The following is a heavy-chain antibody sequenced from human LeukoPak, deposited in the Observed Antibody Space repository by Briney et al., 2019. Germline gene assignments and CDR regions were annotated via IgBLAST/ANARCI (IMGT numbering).Heavy chain of an antibody. CDR2: IYYSGST. CDR3: ARDLTAVAVRVFDY. D-gene: IGHD6-19*01. J-gene: IGHJ4*02. V-gene: IGHV4-31*03. CDR1: GGSISSGGYY. Sequence: SETLSLTCTVSGGSISSGGYYWSWIRQHPGKGLEWIGYIYYSGSTYYNPSLKSRVTISVDTSKNQFSLKLSSVTAADTAVYYCARDLTAVAVRVFDYWGQGTLVTVSS.